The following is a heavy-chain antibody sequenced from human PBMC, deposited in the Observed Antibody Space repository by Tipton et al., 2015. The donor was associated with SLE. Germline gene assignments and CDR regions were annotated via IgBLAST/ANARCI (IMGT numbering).Heavy chain of an antibody. CDR3: IRGLSGYSYGSEDD. Sequence: GSLRLSCAASGFTFNSYGMSWVRQAPGKGLEWVGRIKSKVDGGTTEYAAPVKGRFTISRDDSKGIVYLQMNSLKIEDTAVYYCIRGLSGYSYGSEDDWGQGTLVTVSS. CDR1: GFTFNSYG. V-gene: IGHV3-15*01. J-gene: IGHJ4*02. CDR2: IKSKVDGGTT. D-gene: IGHD5-18*01.